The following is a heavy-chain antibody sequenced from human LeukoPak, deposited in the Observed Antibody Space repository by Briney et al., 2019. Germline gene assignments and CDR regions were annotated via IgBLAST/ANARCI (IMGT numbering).Heavy chain of an antibody. Sequence: SQTLSLTCAISGYSVSSNSATWNWIRQSRSRGLEWLGRTYYRSQWYNDYAVSVKSRININPDTSKNQFSLQLNSVTPEDTAVYYYAIVGASGWYAFDYRGQGTLVTVSS. CDR3: AIVGASGWYAFDY. V-gene: IGHV6-1*01. D-gene: IGHD6-19*01. J-gene: IGHJ4*02. CDR2: TYYRSQWYN. CDR1: GYSVSSNSAT.